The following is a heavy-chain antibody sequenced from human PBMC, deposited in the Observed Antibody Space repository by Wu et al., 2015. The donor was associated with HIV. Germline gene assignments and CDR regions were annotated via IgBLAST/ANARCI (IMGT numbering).Heavy chain of an antibody. Sequence: QVQLVQSGADVKKPGTSVKVSCKTSGFLFTMYGISWVRQAPGQGLEWMGWISPYNDNTNYAQKFQDRVTMTSDTSTSTVHMELRSLRSDDTATYYCARGRNNKYSGYFDYWGQGTLVTV. CDR1: GFLFTMYG. J-gene: IGHJ4*02. CDR3: ARGRNNKYSGYFDY. V-gene: IGHV1-18*01. D-gene: IGHD5-12*01. CDR2: ISPYNDNT.